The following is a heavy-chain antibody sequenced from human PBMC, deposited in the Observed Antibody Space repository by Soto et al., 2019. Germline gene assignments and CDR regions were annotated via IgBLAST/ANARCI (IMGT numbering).Heavy chain of an antibody. CDR1: GFTFSDSA. J-gene: IGHJ4*02. CDR2: IRNKGNNYAT. Sequence: EVQLVESGGGLVQPGGSLKVSCAASGFTFSDSAMHWVRQASGKGLEWVGRIRNKGNNYATAYTASVKGRFTISRDDSKNTVYLQMNSLKIDDTAVYNCTARRDWTAVDPLEYWGLGTLVTVSS. V-gene: IGHV3-73*02. D-gene: IGHD5-18*01. CDR3: TARRDWTAVDPLEY.